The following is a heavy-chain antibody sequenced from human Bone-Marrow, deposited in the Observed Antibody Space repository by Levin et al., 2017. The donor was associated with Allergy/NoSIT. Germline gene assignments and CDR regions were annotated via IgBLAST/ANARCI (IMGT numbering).Heavy chain of an antibody. CDR3: ARRPGIGAV. J-gene: IGHJ4*02. V-gene: IGHV3-48*03. D-gene: IGHD6-13*01. CDR1: GFTFSNYE. CDR2: ISESGTVT. Sequence: PGESLKISCAASGFTFSNYEMNWVRQAPGKGLELVSHISESGTVTYYADSVKGRFTISRDNAKKSVYLQMNSLRDEDTAVYYCARRPGIGAVWGQGTLVTVSS.